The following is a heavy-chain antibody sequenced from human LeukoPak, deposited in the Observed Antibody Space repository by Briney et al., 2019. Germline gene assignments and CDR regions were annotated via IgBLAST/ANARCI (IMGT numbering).Heavy chain of an antibody. CDR3: ARGGTTVTTFGY. V-gene: IGHV3-48*04. CDR2: ISSSSSTI. Sequence: AGGSLRLSCAASGFTFRTYSMNWVRQAPEKVLEWVSYISSSSSTIYYADSVKGRFTISRDNDKNSLYLQMNSLRAEDTAVYYCARGGTTVTTFGYWGQGTLVTVSS. J-gene: IGHJ4*02. D-gene: IGHD4-17*01. CDR1: GFTFRTYS.